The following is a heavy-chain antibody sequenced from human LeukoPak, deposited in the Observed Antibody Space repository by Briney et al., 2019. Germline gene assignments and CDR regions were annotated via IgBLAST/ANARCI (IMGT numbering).Heavy chain of an antibody. D-gene: IGHD3-3*01. Sequence: ASETLSLTCTVSGGSISSYYWSWIRQPAGKGLQWIGRIYSSGSTNYSPSLKSRVTMSVDTSKNQFSLRLSSVTAADTAVYYCARDLGFWSGPDYWGQGTLVTVSS. CDR3: ARDLGFWSGPDY. CDR2: IYSSGST. CDR1: GGSISSYY. V-gene: IGHV4-4*07. J-gene: IGHJ4*02.